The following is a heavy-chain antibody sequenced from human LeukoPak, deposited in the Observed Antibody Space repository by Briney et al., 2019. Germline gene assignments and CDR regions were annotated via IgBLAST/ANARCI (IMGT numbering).Heavy chain of an antibody. CDR1: GGSISSGSYY. D-gene: IGHD1-26*01. CDR2: IYTSGST. J-gene: IGHJ3*02. CDR3: ARRSYSYAFDI. V-gene: IGHV4-61*02. Sequence: PSETLSLTCTVSGGSISSGSYYWSWIRQPAGKGLEWIGRIYTSGSTNYNPSLKSRVTISVDTSKNQFSLKLSSVTAADTAVYYCARRSYSYAFDIWAKGQWSPSLQ.